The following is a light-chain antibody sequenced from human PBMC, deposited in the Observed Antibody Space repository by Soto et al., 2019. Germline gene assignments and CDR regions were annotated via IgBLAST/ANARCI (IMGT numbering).Light chain of an antibody. Sequence: EVVLTQAPGTLSLSPGERATRSCRASQSVSSSYLAWYQQKPGQAPRLLIYGASSRATGIPDRFSGSGSGTDFTLTISRLEPEDFAVYYRQQYGSSWTFGQGTKADIK. J-gene: IGKJ1*01. CDR1: QSVSSSY. V-gene: IGKV3-20*01. CDR3: QQYGSSWT. CDR2: GAS.